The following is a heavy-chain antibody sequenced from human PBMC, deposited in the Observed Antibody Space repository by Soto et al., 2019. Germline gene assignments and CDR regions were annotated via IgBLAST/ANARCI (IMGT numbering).Heavy chain of an antibody. CDR3: ALAVIAVAGNDY. CDR1: GFTLSSYA. D-gene: IGHD6-19*01. CDR2: ISGSGGST. J-gene: IGHJ4*02. V-gene: IGHV3-23*01. Sequence: GGSLRLSCAASGFTLSSYAMSWVRQAPGKGLEWVSAISGSGGSTYYADSVKGRFTISRDNSKNTLYLQMNSLRAEDTAVYYCALAVIAVAGNDYWGQGTLVTVSS.